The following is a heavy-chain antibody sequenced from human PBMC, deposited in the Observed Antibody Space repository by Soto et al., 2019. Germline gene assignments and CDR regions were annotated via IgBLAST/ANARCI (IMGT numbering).Heavy chain of an antibody. D-gene: IGHD6-19*01. CDR2: ISKSGTYI. Sequence: GSLRLSCAASGLLFSNYSMNWVRQVPGKGLEWVSSISKSGTYIDYADSLKGRFTISRDNAKNSLFLQMNSLRAEDTAVYYCANGASSGWYGEYFQHWGQGALVTVSS. CDR3: ANGASSGWYGEYFQH. V-gene: IGHV3-21*06. J-gene: IGHJ1*01. CDR1: GLLFSNYS.